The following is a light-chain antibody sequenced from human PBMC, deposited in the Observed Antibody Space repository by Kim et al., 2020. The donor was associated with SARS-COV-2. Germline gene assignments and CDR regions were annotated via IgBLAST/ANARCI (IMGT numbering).Light chain of an antibody. CDR2: QDA. CDR1: KLDDKY. Sequence: SYELTQPPSVSVSPGQTASITCSGDKLDDKYVAWYQQKPGQSPVLIIYQDAKRPSGIPERFSGSNSGNTASLTISGTQALDESDYYCQAWDSGTAGVFGGGTKLTVL. V-gene: IGLV3-1*01. CDR3: QAWDSGTAGV. J-gene: IGLJ2*01.